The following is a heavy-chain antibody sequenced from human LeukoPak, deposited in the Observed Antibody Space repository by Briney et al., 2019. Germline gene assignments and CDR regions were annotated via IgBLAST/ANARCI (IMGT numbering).Heavy chain of an antibody. D-gene: IGHD3-10*01. CDR1: GCTFSNNW. CDR3: AREARFRGVSADGMDV. V-gene: IGHV3-74*01. CDR2: INSDGSST. J-gene: IGHJ6*02. Sequence: GGSLRLSCAASGCTFSNNWMHWVRQAPGKGLVWVSRINSDGSSTNYANSVKGRFTISRDNAKNTLYLQMNSLRAEDTAVYYCAREARFRGVSADGMDVWGQGTTVTVSS.